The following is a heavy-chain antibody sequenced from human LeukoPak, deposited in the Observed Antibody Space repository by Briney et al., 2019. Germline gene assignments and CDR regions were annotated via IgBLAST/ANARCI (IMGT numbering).Heavy chain of an antibody. CDR3: ARQYGKYYYGSGNNYYFDC. CDR1: GGSFSGYY. CDR2: INHSGST. J-gene: IGHJ4*02. Sequence: SETLSLTCAVYGGSFSGYYWSWIRQPPGKGLEWIGEINHSGSTNYNPSLKSRVTISVDTSKNQFSLKLSSVTAADTAVYYCARQYGKYYYGSGNNYYFDCWGQGTLVTVSS. V-gene: IGHV4-34*01. D-gene: IGHD3-10*01.